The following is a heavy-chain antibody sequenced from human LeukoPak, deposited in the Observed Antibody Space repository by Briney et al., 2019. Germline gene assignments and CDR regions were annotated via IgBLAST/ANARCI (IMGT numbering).Heavy chain of an antibody. D-gene: IGHD1-26*01. V-gene: IGHV1-8*01. CDR1: GYTFTNYD. CDR3: ARVTGSIDY. CDR2: MNTNSGNT. J-gene: IGHJ4*02. Sequence: ASVKVSCKASGYTFTNYDINWVRQATGQGLEWMGWMNTNSGNTGYAQRFQGRVTMTRDTSISTAYMELSSLRSDDTAVYYCARVTGSIDYWGQGTLVTVS.